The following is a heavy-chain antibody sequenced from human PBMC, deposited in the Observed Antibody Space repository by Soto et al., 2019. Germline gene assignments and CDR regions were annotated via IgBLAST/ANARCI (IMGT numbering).Heavy chain of an antibody. D-gene: IGHD3-3*01. CDR2: IYPGDSDA. V-gene: IGHV5-51*01. CDR1: GYSFSTHW. J-gene: IGHJ3*02. CDR3: ARARGCPRRLEDPFDS. Sequence: GESLKISCKGSGYSFSTHWLAWVRQMPGKGLEYMGIIYPGDSDARYSPSFQGQVTLSADKSISTAYLQWTSLKASDTAISFCARARGCPRRLEDPFDSCRQGTMVTV.